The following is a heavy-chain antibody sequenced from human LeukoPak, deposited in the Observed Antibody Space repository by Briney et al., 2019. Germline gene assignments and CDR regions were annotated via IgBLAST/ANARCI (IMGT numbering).Heavy chain of an antibody. CDR3: TTSDCEY. J-gene: IGHJ4*02. CDR2: IKPNGNDK. CDR1: GFTFNIHW. Sequence: GGSLRLSCAASGFTFNIHWMTWVRQTPGKGLEWVATIKPNGNDKFLVDSVKGRFTVSRDNAKTSLYLQMNSLRAEDTAMYYCTTSDCEYWGQGTLVTVSS. V-gene: IGHV3-7*03. D-gene: IGHD2-21*01.